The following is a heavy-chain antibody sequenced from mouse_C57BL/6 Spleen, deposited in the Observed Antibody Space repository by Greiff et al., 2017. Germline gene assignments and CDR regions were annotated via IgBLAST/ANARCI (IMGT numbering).Heavy chain of an antibody. Sequence: QVQLQQPGAELVRPGSSVKLSCKASGYTFTSYWMHWVKQRPIQGLEWIGNIDPSDSETHYNQKFKDKATLTVDKSSSTAYMQRSSLTSEDSAVYYCASRDSSGLAWFAYWGQGTLVTVSA. CDR2: IDPSDSET. CDR3: ASRDSSGLAWFAY. J-gene: IGHJ3*01. V-gene: IGHV1-52*01. D-gene: IGHD3-2*02. CDR1: GYTFTSYW.